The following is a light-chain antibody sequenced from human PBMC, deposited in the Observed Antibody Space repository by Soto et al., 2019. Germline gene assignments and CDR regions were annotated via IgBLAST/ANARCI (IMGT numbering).Light chain of an antibody. Sequence: DIQLTQSPSFLSASVGDRVTITCRASQGISSSLAWYQQKPGKAPKLLIYAASTLHSGVPSRFSGRGSGTAFTLTIRSLQPDDFATYYCQQLNSYLALTFGGGTKVEIK. J-gene: IGKJ4*01. CDR2: AAS. CDR1: QGISSS. V-gene: IGKV1-9*01. CDR3: QQLNSYLALT.